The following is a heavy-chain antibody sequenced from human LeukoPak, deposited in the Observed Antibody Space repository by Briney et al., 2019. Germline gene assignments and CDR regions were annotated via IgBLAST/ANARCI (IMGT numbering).Heavy chain of an antibody. CDR2: ISYSGRT. D-gene: IGHD3-16*01. Sequence: SETLSLTCTVSGGSINSYYWSWIRQPPGKGLEWIGYISYSGRTNYNPSLKSRVTISVDTSKNQFSLKLSSVTAADTAVYYCARHAIGDRDAFDIWGQGTMVTVSS. J-gene: IGHJ3*02. V-gene: IGHV4-59*08. CDR1: GGSINSYY. CDR3: ARHAIGDRDAFDI.